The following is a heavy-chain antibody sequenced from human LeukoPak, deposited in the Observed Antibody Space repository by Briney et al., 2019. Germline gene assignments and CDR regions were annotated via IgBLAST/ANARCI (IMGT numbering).Heavy chain of an antibody. D-gene: IGHD6-13*01. CDR1: GGSISSSSYY. Sequence: SETLSLTCTVSGGSISSSSYYWGWIRQPPGKGLEWIGSIYYSGSTYYNPSLKSRVTISVDTSKNQFSLKLSSVTAADTAVYYCARGVLESSSWSGLGAPIPTGPIDYWGQGTLVTVSS. V-gene: IGHV4-39*07. J-gene: IGHJ4*02. CDR3: ARGVLESSSWSGLGAPIPTGPIDY. CDR2: IYYSGST.